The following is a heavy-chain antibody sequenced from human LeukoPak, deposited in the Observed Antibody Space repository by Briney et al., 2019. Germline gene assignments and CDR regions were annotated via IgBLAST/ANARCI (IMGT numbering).Heavy chain of an antibody. D-gene: IGHD6-13*01. CDR1: GGTFSSYA. CDR2: IIPIFGTA. V-gene: IGHV1-69*05. Sequence: ASVKVSCKASGGTFSSYAISWVRQAPGQGLEWMGRIIPIFGTANYAQKFQGRVTMTRNTSISTAYMELSSLRSEDTAVYYCARALAAAGTSDYWGQGTLVTVSS. CDR3: ARALAAAGTSDY. J-gene: IGHJ4*02.